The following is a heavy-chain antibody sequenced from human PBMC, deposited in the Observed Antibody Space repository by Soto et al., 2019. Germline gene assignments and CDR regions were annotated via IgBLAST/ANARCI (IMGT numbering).Heavy chain of an antibody. V-gene: IGHV1-2*04. D-gene: IGHD3-16*01. CDR3: ARDRSGGVTAYGMDV. CDR1: GYTFTGYY. Sequence: QVQLVQSGAEVKKPGASVKVSCKASGYTFTGYYMHWVRQAPGQGLEWMGWINPNSGGTNYAQKFKGWVTMXXDXSXXTAYMELSRLRSDDTAVYYCARDRSGGVTAYGMDVWGQGTTVTVSS. CDR2: INPNSGGT. J-gene: IGHJ6*02.